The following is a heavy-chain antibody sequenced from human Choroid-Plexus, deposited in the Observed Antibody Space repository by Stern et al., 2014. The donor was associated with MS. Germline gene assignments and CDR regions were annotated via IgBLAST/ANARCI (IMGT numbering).Heavy chain of an antibody. CDR1: GFPFGGCA. CDR3: AKDRQYLTYFFDH. J-gene: IGHJ5*02. D-gene: IGHD2/OR15-2a*01. V-gene: IGHV3-30*18. CDR2: VSYDGSNK. Sequence: QVQLVESGGGVVQPGGPLRVSWVASGFPFGGCAMTWVRRAPAKGLGGGAGVSYDGSNKYYADSVKGRFTISRDNSQNTLYMQMSSLRPEDTAVYYCAKDRQYLTYFFDHWGQGSLVTVSS.